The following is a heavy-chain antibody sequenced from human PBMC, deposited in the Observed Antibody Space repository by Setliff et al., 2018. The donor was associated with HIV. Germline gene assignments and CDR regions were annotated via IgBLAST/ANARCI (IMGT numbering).Heavy chain of an antibody. Sequence: VGSLSLSCAASGFRSSDYAMTWVRQAPGKGLEWVSGISASGGGTYYADSVRGRFTISRDNSKNTLHLQMSSLSADDTAVYYCAKVYSTAYRPDYWGQGNLVTVSS. CDR3: AKVYSTAYRPDY. CDR1: GFRSSDYA. J-gene: IGHJ4*02. V-gene: IGHV3-23*01. CDR2: ISASGGGT. D-gene: IGHD3-22*01.